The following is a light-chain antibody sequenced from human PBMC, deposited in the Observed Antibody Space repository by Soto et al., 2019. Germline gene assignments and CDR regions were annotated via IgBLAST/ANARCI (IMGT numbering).Light chain of an antibody. CDR1: QGINNW. CDR2: AAS. CDR3: QQANSFLALT. J-gene: IGKJ4*01. Sequence: DIQMTQSPSSVSASIGDRVTITCRANQGINNWLAWYQQKPGKAPKLLIYAASSLQSGVPSRFSGSGSGTDFTLTINNLQPDDFATYYCQQANSFLALTFGGGTKVEIK. V-gene: IGKV1-12*01.